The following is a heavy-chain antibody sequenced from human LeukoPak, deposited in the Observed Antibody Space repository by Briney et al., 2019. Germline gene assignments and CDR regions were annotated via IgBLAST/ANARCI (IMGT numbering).Heavy chain of an antibody. Sequence: PGGSLRLSCAASGFTFSSYAMSWVRQAPGKGLEWVSAISGSGGSTYCADSVKGRFTISRDNSKNTLYLQMNSLRAEDTAVYYCAKEGLDYYGSGSLDYWGQGTLVTVSS. D-gene: IGHD3-10*01. CDR2: ISGSGGST. CDR3: AKEGLDYYGSGSLDY. CDR1: GFTFSSYA. V-gene: IGHV3-23*01. J-gene: IGHJ4*02.